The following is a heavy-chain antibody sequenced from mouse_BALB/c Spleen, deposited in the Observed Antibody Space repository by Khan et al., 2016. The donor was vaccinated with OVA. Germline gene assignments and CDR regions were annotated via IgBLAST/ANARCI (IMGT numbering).Heavy chain of an antibody. CDR2: IWAGGST. Sequence: QVQLQQSGPGLVAPSQSLSITCTVSGFSLTSYGVHWVRQPPGKGLEWLGVIWAGGSTNYNSALMSRLSISKDNSKSQVFLQMNSLQTDDTAMYYCAGLYYYGSSFYAMDYWGQGTSVTVSS. J-gene: IGHJ4*01. D-gene: IGHD1-1*01. CDR1: GFSLTSYG. V-gene: IGHV2-9*02. CDR3: AGLYYYGSSFYAMDY.